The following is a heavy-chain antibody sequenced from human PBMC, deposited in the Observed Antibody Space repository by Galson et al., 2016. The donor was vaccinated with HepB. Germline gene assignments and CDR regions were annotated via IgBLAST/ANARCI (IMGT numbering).Heavy chain of an antibody. V-gene: IGHV3-30*04. D-gene: IGHD5-12*01. CDR1: GFTFTSSA. CDR2: ISYDGRNK. Sequence: SLRLSCAASGFTFTSSAMHWVRQAPGKGLEWVALISYDGRNKYYADSVKGRFTISRENSYNTVFLYKDRLTIEATSEYFCASQTKHSGYGFGDYWGLGALVTVSS. CDR3: ASQTKHSGYGFGDY. J-gene: IGHJ4*02.